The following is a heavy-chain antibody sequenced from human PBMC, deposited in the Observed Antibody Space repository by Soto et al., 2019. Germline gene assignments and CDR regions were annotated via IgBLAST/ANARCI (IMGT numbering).Heavy chain of an antibody. CDR2: IIPIFGTA. Sequence: SVKVSCKASGGTFSSYAISWVRQAPGQGLEWMGGIIPIFGTANYAQKFQGRVTITADESTSTAYMELNSLRAEDTAVYYCARVFYYDSSGYLDAFDIWGQGTMVTVSS. V-gene: IGHV1-69*13. J-gene: IGHJ3*02. CDR1: GGTFSSYA. D-gene: IGHD3-22*01. CDR3: ARVFYYDSSGYLDAFDI.